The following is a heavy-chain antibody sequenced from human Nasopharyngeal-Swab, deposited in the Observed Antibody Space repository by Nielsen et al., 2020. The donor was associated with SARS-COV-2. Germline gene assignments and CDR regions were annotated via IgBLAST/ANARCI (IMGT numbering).Heavy chain of an antibody. V-gene: IGHV3-7*01. J-gene: IGHJ4*02. CDR2: IKQDGSEK. CDR3: ARVGRLRSEFDY. CDR1: GFSFSSYW. D-gene: IGHD3-10*02. Sequence: GGSLRLSCAASGFSFSSYWMNWVRQAPGKGLEWVANIKQDGSEKYYVDSVEGRLTISRDNAKNSLYLQMNSLRAEDTAVYYCARVGRLRSEFDYWGQGTLVTVSS.